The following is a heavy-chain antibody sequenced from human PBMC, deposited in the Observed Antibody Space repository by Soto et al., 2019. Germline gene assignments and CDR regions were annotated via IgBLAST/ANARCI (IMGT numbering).Heavy chain of an antibody. Sequence: SQTLSLTCTVSGGTISSYYCSWIRQPPGKGLEWIGFMYNSGSTHYNPSLKSRVTISLDTSKNQFSLNLRSVTAADTAVYYCASMGYHYGSGSYPLDYWGQGTLVTVSS. CDR2: MYNSGST. CDR3: ASMGYHYGSGSYPLDY. V-gene: IGHV4-59*08. CDR1: GGTISSYY. J-gene: IGHJ4*02. D-gene: IGHD3-10*01.